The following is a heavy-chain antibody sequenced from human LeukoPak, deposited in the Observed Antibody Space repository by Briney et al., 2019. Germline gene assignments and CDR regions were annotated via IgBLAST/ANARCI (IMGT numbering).Heavy chain of an antibody. V-gene: IGHV3-9*01. CDR3: AKDLSSSWYSGFDY. CDR1: GFTFDDYA. Sequence: PGRSLRLSCAASGFTFDDYAMHWVRQAPGKGLEGVSGISWNSGSIGYADSVKGRFTISRDNAKNSLYLQMNSLRAEDTALYYCAKDLSSSWYSGFDYWGQGTLVTVSS. D-gene: IGHD6-13*01. CDR2: ISWNSGSI. J-gene: IGHJ4*02.